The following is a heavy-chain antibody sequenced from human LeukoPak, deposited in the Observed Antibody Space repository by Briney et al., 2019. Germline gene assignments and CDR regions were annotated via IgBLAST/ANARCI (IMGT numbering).Heavy chain of an antibody. CDR2: IYSGGNT. Sequence: GGSQTLFCTASGYRFSRNYMSWARQAPGKGLEWVSVIYSGGNTDYADSVKGRFTVSRDNYKNTVYLQMNSLRAEDTAVYYCAGNLTLNGGYWGQGTLVTVSS. J-gene: IGHJ4*02. V-gene: IGHV3-66*01. CDR3: AGNLTLNGGY. CDR1: GYRFSRNY. D-gene: IGHD3-16*01.